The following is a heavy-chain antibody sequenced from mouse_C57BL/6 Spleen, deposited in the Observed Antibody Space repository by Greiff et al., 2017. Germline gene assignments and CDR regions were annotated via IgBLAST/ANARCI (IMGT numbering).Heavy chain of an antibody. J-gene: IGHJ4*01. CDR1: GYTFTSYW. CDR2: IHPNSGST. D-gene: IGHD1-1*01. CDR3: ARHYDDYAKDY. V-gene: IGHV1-64*01. Sequence: QVQLQQPGAELVKPGASVKLSCKASGYTFTSYWMHWVKQRPGQGLEWIGMIHPNSGSTNYNEKFKSKATLTVDKSSSTAYMQLSSLTSEDSAVYYCARHYDDYAKDYWGQGTSVTVSS.